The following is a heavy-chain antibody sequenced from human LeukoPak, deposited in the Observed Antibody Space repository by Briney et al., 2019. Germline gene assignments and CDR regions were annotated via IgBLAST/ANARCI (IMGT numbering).Heavy chain of an antibody. J-gene: IGHJ4*02. CDR1: GFTFSSYN. V-gene: IGHV3-48*02. CDR3: AKDNRYSSGWSGDY. CDR2: ISSSGSTI. D-gene: IGHD6-19*01. Sequence: GGSLRLSCAASGFTFSSYNMNWVRQAPGKGLEWVSYISSSGSTIFSADSVKGRFTISRDNAKNSLYLQMNSLRDEDTAVYYCAKDNRYSSGWSGDYWGQGTLVTVSS.